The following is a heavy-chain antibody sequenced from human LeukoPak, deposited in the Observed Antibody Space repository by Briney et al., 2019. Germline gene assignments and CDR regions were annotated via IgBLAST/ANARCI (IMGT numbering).Heavy chain of an antibody. CDR1: GGTFSSYA. Sequence: ASVKVSCKASGGTFSSYAISWVRQAPGQGLEWMGIINPSGGSTSYAQKFQGRVTMTRDTSTSTVYMELSSLRSEDTAVYYCARDQGAPDYYDSSGYYYHAPFDPWGQGTLVTVSS. V-gene: IGHV1-46*01. D-gene: IGHD3-22*01. CDR2: INPSGGST. CDR3: ARDQGAPDYYDSSGYYYHAPFDP. J-gene: IGHJ5*02.